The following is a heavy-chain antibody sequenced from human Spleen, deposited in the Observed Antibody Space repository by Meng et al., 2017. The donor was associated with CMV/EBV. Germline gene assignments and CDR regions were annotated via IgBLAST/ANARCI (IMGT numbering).Heavy chain of an antibody. CDR3: ARTSQILRGLDI. V-gene: IGHV4-61*01. CDR1: GGSVSSGSYY. J-gene: IGHJ3*02. Sequence: TVSGGSVSSGSYYWSWIRQPPGKGLEWIGYIYYSGSTNYNPSLKSRVTISVDTSKNQFSLKLSSVTAADTAVYYCARTSQILRGLDIWGQGTMVTVSS. D-gene: IGHD3-9*01. CDR2: IYYSGST.